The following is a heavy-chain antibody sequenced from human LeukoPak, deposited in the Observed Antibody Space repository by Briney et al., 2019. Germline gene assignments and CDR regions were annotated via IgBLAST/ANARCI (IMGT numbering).Heavy chain of an antibody. CDR2: ISRSSSYI. V-gene: IGHV3-21*01. D-gene: IGHD3-22*01. CDR3: ASGYGLRAFDI. J-gene: IGHJ3*02. Sequence: GGSLRLSCAASGFTFSSYSMNWVRQAPGKGLEWVSSISRSSSYIYYADSVKGRFTISRDNAKNSLYLQMNSLRAEDTAVYYCASGYGLRAFDIWGQGTMVTVSS. CDR1: GFTFSSYS.